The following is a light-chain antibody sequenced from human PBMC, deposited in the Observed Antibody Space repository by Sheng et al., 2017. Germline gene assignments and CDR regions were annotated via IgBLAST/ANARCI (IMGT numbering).Light chain of an antibody. CDR2: GAS. CDR3: QQYHKWPLP. J-gene: IGKJ4*01. Sequence: EIVLTQSPGTLSLSPGERATLSCRASQSVSSSYLAWYQQKPGQAPRLLIYGASSRATGIPDRFSGGGSGPDFTLTISSLQSEDFAVYYCQQYHKWPLPFGGGTKVEIK. V-gene: IGKV3-20*01. CDR1: QSVSSSY.